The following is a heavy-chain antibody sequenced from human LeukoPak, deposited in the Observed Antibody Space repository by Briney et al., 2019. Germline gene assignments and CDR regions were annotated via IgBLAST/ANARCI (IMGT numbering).Heavy chain of an antibody. Sequence: GGSLRLSCAASGFTFNSYGMHWVRQAPGKGLDWVAFIRYDGSIKHYADSVKGRFTISRDNSKNTLFLQMNGLRPEDTAVYYCEKGSSTSGCPDYWGQGTLVTVSS. CDR3: EKGSSTSGCPDY. D-gene: IGHD6-19*01. J-gene: IGHJ4*02. CDR2: IRYDGSIK. V-gene: IGHV3-30*02. CDR1: GFTFNSYG.